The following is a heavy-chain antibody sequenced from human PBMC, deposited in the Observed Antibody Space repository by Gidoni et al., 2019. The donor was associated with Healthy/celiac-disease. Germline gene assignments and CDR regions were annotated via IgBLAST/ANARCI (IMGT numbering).Heavy chain of an antibody. CDR1: GGSFSGYY. Sequence: QVQLQQWGAGLLPPSETLSRTCAVYGGSFSGYYWRWIRQPPGKGLEWIGEINHSGSTNYNASLNILVTISVDTSKNQFSLKLSSVTAADTAVYYCARGRAITIFGVVITYDAFDIWGQGTMVTVAS. D-gene: IGHD3-3*01. CDR2: INHSGST. CDR3: ARGRAITIFGVVITYDAFDI. V-gene: IGHV4-34*01. J-gene: IGHJ3*02.